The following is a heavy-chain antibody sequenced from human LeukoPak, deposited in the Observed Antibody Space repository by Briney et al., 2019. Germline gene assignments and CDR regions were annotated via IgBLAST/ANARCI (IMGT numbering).Heavy chain of an antibody. Sequence: SETLSLTCAVYGGSFSGYYWSWTRQPPGKGLEWIGEINHSGSTNYNPSLKSRVTISVDTSKNQFSLKLSSVTAADTAVYYCARGQLVYYYDSSGYYYFDYWGQGTLVTVSS. D-gene: IGHD3-22*01. CDR3: ARGQLVYYYDSSGYYYFDY. CDR2: INHSGST. J-gene: IGHJ4*02. CDR1: GGSFSGYY. V-gene: IGHV4-34*01.